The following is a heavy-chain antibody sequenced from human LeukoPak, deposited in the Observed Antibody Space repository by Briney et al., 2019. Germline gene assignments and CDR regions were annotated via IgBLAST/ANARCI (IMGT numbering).Heavy chain of an antibody. CDR3: ARDSYYDSSLYYGT. CDR1: GFTFSSYS. J-gene: IGHJ4*02. D-gene: IGHD3-22*01. CDR2: IRSSSSTI. V-gene: IGHV3-48*02. Sequence: RESLRLSCAASGFTFSSYSMNWVRQAPGKGLEWVSYIRSSSSTIYFADAVKGRFTISRDNAKNSLYLQMNSLRDEDTAVYYCARDSYYDSSLYYGTWGQGTLATLPS.